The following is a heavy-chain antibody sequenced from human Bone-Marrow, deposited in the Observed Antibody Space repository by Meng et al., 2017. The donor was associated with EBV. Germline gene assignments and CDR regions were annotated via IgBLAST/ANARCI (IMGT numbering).Heavy chain of an antibody. D-gene: IGHD5-18*01. CDR3: ARDNVDTAMVPH. Sequence: HVQLSEAGPGLVKPSETLSRPVTVSCGYVSSGSYYWSWIRQPPGKGLEWIGYIYYSGSTNYNPSLKSRVTISVDTSKNQFSLKLSSVTAADTAVYYCARDNVDTAMVPHWGQGTLVTVSS. J-gene: IGHJ4*02. CDR2: IYYSGST. CDR1: CGYVSSGSYY. V-gene: IGHV4-61*01.